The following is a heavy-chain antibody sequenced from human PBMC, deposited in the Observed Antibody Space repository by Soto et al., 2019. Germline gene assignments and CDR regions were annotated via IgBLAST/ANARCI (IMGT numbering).Heavy chain of an antibody. J-gene: IGHJ6*02. CDR3: ARDKKRNCSGGSCYPYYYGMGV. D-gene: IGHD2-15*01. CDR1: GGTFSSYA. Sequence: GASVKVSCKASGGTFSSYAISWVRQAPGQALEWMGGIIPIFGTANYAQKFQGRVTITADESTSTAYMELSNLRSEDTAVYYCARDKKRNCSGGSCYPYYYGMGVWGQGTTVTVSS. CDR2: IIPIFGTA. V-gene: IGHV1-69*13.